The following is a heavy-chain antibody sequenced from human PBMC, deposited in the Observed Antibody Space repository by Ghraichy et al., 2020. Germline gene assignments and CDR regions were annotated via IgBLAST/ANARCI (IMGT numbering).Heavy chain of an antibody. CDR2: ISHSGGST. Sequence: GGSLRLSCAASGLTFSTYAMTWVRQAPGKGLEWVSSISHSGGSTYYADSVKGRLTISRDNSKNTVSLEMNGLRAEDTAGYYCAKSLGGYGAYDYWGQGTLVTVSS. CDR3: AKSLGGYGAYDY. J-gene: IGHJ4*02. V-gene: IGHV3-23*01. D-gene: IGHD4-17*01. CDR1: GLTFSTYA.